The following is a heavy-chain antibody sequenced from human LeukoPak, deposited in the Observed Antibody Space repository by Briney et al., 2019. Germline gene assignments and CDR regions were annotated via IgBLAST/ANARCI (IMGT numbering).Heavy chain of an antibody. J-gene: IGHJ4*02. D-gene: IGHD5-18*01. CDR2: TRYDGTNK. V-gene: IGHV3-30*02. CDR3: AKDFGYSCDY. Sequence: PGGSLRLSCAASGFTFSNYGMHWGRQAPGKGLEWVAFTRYDGTNKYYADSVMGRLTISRDNSKNTLYLQMNSLRAEDTAVYYCAKDFGYSCDYWGQGTLVTVSS. CDR1: GFTFSNYG.